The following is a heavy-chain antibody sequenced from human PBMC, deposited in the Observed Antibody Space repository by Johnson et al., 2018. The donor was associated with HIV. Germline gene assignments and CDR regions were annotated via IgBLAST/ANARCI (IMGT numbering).Heavy chain of an antibody. CDR2: ISYDGGNK. CDR3: ARDWDAFDI. CDR1: GFSFGSYG. J-gene: IGHJ3*02. Sequence: QVQLVESGGGVVQPGRSLRLSCAASGFSFGSYGIHWVRQAPGKGLEWVAVISYDGGNKYYADSVKGRFTISRDNAKNSLYLQMNSLRAEDTAVYYCARDWDAFDIWGQGTMVTVSS. V-gene: IGHV3-30*03.